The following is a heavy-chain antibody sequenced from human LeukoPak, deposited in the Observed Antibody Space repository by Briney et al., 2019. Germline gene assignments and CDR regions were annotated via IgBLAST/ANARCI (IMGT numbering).Heavy chain of an antibody. CDR1: GFAFSRYS. D-gene: IGHD2/OR15-2a*01. CDR3: ANRRGTLVLGNNIDI. V-gene: IGHV3-30*02. Sequence: GGSLRLSCAAAGFAFSRYSMNWVRQTPDKGLEWVAFLQKDGSDIHYADSVEGRFTISRDNSKNTLYLQMNSLRAEDTAVYYCANRRGTLVLGNNIDIWGQGTLVTVSS. CDR2: LQKDGSDI. J-gene: IGHJ3*02.